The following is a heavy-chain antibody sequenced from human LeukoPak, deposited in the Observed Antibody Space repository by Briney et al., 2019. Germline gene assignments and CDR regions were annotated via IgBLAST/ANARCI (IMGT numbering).Heavy chain of an antibody. J-gene: IGHJ5*02. CDR1: GGSISSYY. CDR3: AREILGACSSTSCFPGGEFDP. CDR2: IYYSGST. Sequence: SETLSLTCTVSGGSISSYYWSWIRQPPGKGLEWIGYIYYSGSTNYNPSLKSRVTISVDTSKNQFSLKLSSVTAADTAVYYCAREILGACSSTSCFPGGEFDPRGQGTLVTVSS. D-gene: IGHD2-2*01. V-gene: IGHV4-59*01.